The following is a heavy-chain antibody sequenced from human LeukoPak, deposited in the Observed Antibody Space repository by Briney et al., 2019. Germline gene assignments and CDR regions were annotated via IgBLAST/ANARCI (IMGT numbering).Heavy chain of an antibody. CDR1: GFTFSNYS. J-gene: IGHJ5*02. CDR3: ASSGTAMVGEFDP. D-gene: IGHD5-18*01. Sequence: GGSLRLSCAASGFTFSNYSMNWVRQAPGKGLEWVSYISSSSSTIYYADSVKGRFTISRDNAKNSLYLRMNSLRAEDTAVYYCASSGTAMVGEFDPWGQGTLVTVSS. CDR2: ISSSSSTI. V-gene: IGHV3-48*01.